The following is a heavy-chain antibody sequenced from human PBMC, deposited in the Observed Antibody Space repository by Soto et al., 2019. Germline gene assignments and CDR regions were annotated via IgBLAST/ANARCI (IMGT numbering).Heavy chain of an antibody. J-gene: IGHJ4*02. CDR1: GGSISGYY. D-gene: IGHD2-2*01. CDR3: ARDSAGGSSKRGFEY. CDR2: ISNTGNT. Sequence: VQLQESGPRLVRPSETLSLSCTVSGGSISGYYWNWIRQPPGRGLEWIGYISNTGNTNYNPSLKSRVSISVDTSKNQVSLNRRAVTAEDTALYYCARDSAGGSSKRGFEYWGQGTLVTVSS. V-gene: IGHV4-59*01.